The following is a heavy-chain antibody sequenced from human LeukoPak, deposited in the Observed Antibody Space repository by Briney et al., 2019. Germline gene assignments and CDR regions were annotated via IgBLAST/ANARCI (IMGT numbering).Heavy chain of an antibody. V-gene: IGHV3-30*04. J-gene: IGHJ4*02. CDR3: ARDSGYGGYDGSGDY. D-gene: IGHD5-12*01. CDR2: ISYDGSNK. CDR1: GFTFSSYA. Sequence: GGSLRLSCAASGFTFSSYAMHWVRQAPGKGLEWVAVISYDGSNKYYADSVKGRFTISRDNSKNTLYLQMNSLRAEDTAVYYCARDSGYGGYDGSGDYWGQGTLVTVSS.